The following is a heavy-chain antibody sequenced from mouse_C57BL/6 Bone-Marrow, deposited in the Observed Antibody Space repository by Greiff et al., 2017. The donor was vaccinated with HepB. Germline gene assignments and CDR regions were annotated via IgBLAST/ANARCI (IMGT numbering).Heavy chain of an antibody. V-gene: IGHV5-6*01. CDR2: ISSGGSYT. Sequence: EVKVIESGGDLVKPGGSLKLSCAASGFTFSSYGMSWVRQTPDKRLEWVATISSGGSYTYYPDSVKGRFTISRDNAKNTLYLQMSSLKSEDTAMYYCARLGFYYYGSSWFAYWGQGTLVTVSA. CDR3: ARLGFYYYGSSWFAY. J-gene: IGHJ3*01. D-gene: IGHD1-1*01. CDR1: GFTFSSYG.